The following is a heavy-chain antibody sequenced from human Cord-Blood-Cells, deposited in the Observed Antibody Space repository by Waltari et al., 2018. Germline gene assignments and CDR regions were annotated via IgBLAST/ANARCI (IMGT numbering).Heavy chain of an antibody. Sequence: QVQLQQRGAGLLKPSETLSLTCAVYGRSFRGYYWSWIRQPPGKGLEWIGEINHSGSTNYNPSLKSRVTISVDTSKNQCSLKLSSVTAADTAVYYCARPHYGDYGWFDPWGQGTLVTVSS. D-gene: IGHD4-17*01. V-gene: IGHV4-34*01. J-gene: IGHJ5*02. CDR2: INHSGST. CDR3: ARPHYGDYGWFDP. CDR1: GRSFRGYY.